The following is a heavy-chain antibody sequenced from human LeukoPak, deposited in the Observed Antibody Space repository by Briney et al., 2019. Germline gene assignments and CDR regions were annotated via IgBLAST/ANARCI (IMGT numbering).Heavy chain of an antibody. CDR2: IGTADDT. CDR1: GSTSSSSE. J-gene: IGHJ6*02. D-gene: IGHD1-20*01. Sequence: GGSLRLSSASSGSTSSSSEIHWVRQPAGRGLEWSSGIGTADDTYYADSVKGRFTISRENAKNSLNLHMTSLRAGDTAVYYCARGYNWNNGDFFGLDVWGLGTTVTVSS. CDR3: ARGYNWNNGDFFGLDV. V-gene: IGHV3-13*01.